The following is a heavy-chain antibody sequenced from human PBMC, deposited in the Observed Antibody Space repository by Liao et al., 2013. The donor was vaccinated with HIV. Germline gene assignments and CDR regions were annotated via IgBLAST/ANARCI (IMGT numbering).Heavy chain of an antibody. CDR2: IYYSGRT. CDR1: GGSISSGDYY. Sequence: QVQLQESGPGLVKPAQTLSLTCSVSGGSISSGDYYWSWIRQSPGKGLEWIAYIYYSGRTYYNPSLTSRVSISIDTSKNQFSLRLSSVTAADTAVYYCARDWASSIDYWGQGTLVTVSS. V-gene: IGHV4-30-4*08. CDR3: ARDWASSIDY. J-gene: IGHJ4*02. D-gene: IGHD2-2*01.